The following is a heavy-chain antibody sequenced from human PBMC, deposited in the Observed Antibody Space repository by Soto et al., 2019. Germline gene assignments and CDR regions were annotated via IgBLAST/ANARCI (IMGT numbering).Heavy chain of an antibody. CDR1: GGSFSGYY. V-gene: IGHV4-34*01. D-gene: IGHD3-22*01. CDR3: ATAVSGYRPFDY. CDR2: INHSGST. J-gene: IGHJ4*02. Sequence: QVQLQQWGAGLLKPSETLSLTCAVYGGSFSGYYWSWIRQPPGKGLEWIGEINHSGSTNYNPSLKSRVTISVDTSKNQFSLKLSSVTAADTAVYYCATAVSGYRPFDYWGQGTLVTVS.